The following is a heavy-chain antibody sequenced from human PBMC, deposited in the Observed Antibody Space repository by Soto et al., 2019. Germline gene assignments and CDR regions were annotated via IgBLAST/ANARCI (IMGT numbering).Heavy chain of an antibody. V-gene: IGHV1-3*01. CDR1: GYTFTSYA. D-gene: IGHD6-19*01. Sequence: ASVKVSCKASGYTFTSYAMHWVRQAPGQRLEWMGWINAGNGNTKYSQKFQGRVTITRDTSASTAYMELSSLRSEDTAVYYCARDRWEQWLILCYFDYWCERTTVTVSS. J-gene: IGHJ4*03. CDR3: ARDRWEQWLILCYFDY. CDR2: INAGNGNT.